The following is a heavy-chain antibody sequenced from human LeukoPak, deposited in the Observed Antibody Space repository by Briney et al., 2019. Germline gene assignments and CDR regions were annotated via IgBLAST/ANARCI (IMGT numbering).Heavy chain of an antibody. J-gene: IGHJ4*02. CDR3: AIIRGSSWYYFDY. V-gene: IGHV3-66*01. CDR1: GFTVSNNY. Sequence: GGSLRLSCAASGFTVSNNYMTWVRQAPGRGLECVSIIYSGGSTDYADSVKGRFTISRDNSKNTLYLQMSSLRAEDTAVFYCAIIRGSSWYYFDYWGQGTLVTVSS. CDR2: IYSGGST. D-gene: IGHD6-13*01.